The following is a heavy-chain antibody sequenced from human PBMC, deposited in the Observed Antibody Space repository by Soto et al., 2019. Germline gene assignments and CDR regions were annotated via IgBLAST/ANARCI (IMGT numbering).Heavy chain of an antibody. D-gene: IGHD3-22*01. CDR2: IRSKAYGGTT. J-gene: IGHJ6*02. V-gene: IGHV3-49*03. CDR1: GFTFGDYA. Sequence: GGSLRLSCTASGFTFGDYAMRWFRQAPGKGLEWVGFIRSKAYGGTTEYAASVKGRFTISRDDSKSIAYLQMNSLNTEGTAVYYCTRDGSQIYYYDRKRTLYYYYGMDVWGQGTTVTVSS. CDR3: TRDGSQIYYYDRKRTLYYYYGMDV.